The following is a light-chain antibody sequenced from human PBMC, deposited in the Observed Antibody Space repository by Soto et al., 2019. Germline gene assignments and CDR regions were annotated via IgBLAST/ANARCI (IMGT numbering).Light chain of an antibody. J-gene: IGKJ5*01. CDR3: QQYYSFPT. CDR1: QSISSW. V-gene: IGKV1-5*03. Sequence: DIQMTQSPSTPSASVGDRVTVTCRASQSISSWLAWYQQKAGKAPKLLIYKASALESGVPSRFSGSGSGTEFTLTISSLEPEDFATYYCQQYYSFPTFGQGTRLEIK. CDR2: KAS.